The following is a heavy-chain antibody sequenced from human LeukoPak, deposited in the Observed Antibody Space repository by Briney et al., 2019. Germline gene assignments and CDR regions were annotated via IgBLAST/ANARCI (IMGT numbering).Heavy chain of an antibody. CDR3: ATISNLYDSSGLFDY. CDR1: GYTLTELS. Sequence: ASVKVSCKVSGYTLTELSIHWVRQAPGKGLEWMGGFDPEDGETIYAQKFQGRVTMTEDTSTDTAYMELSSLRSEDTAVYYCATISNLYDSSGLFDYWGQGTLVTVSS. V-gene: IGHV1-24*01. CDR2: FDPEDGET. D-gene: IGHD3-22*01. J-gene: IGHJ4*02.